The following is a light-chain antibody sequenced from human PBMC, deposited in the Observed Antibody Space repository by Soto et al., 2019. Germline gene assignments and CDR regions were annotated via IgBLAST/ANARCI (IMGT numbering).Light chain of an antibody. Sequence: DIVLTQSPGTLSSSPGERATLSCRASETIVNNYLAWYQQKPGQAPRLLIYGASSRATGIPDRFSGSGSGTDFTLTISRLEPEDFAVYYCQQYDTSPATFGPWTKVEIK. J-gene: IGKJ1*01. CDR1: ETIVNNY. CDR2: GAS. V-gene: IGKV3-20*01. CDR3: QQYDTSPAT.